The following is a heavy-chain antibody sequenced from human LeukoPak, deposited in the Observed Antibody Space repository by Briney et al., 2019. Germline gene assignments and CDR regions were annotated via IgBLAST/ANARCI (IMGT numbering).Heavy chain of an antibody. J-gene: IGHJ4*02. CDR2: ISSSSSTI. CDR1: GFTFSSYS. CDR3: ARGDYGDYGYFDY. Sequence: GGSLRLSCAASGFTFSSYSMNWVRQAPGKGLEWVSYISSSSSTIYYADSVKGRFTISRDNAKNSLYLQMNSLRAEDTAVYYCARGDYGDYGYFDYWGQGTLVTVSS. V-gene: IGHV3-48*01. D-gene: IGHD4-17*01.